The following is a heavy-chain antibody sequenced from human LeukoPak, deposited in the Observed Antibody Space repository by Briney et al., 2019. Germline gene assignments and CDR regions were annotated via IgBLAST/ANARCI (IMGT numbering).Heavy chain of an antibody. CDR2: IYYSGSS. CDR1: GGSISSYY. CDR3: ARLPSNDFWSGYLDY. Sequence: SETLSLTCTVSGGSISSYYWSWIRQPPGKGLEWSGYIYYSGSSNYNPSPKSRVTISVDTSKNQFSLKLSSVTAADTAVYYCARLPSNDFWSGYLDYWGQGTLVTVSS. V-gene: IGHV4-59*01. D-gene: IGHD3-3*01. J-gene: IGHJ4*02.